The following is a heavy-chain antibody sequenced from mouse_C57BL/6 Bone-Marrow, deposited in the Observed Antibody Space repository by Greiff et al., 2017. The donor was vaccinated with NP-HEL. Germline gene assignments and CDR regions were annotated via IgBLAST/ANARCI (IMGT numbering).Heavy chain of an antibody. CDR2: ISSGGSYT. CDR3: ARQRLTGNFDY. Sequence: EVKLVESGGDLVKPGGSLKLSCAASGFTFSSYGMSWVRQTPDKRLEWVATISSGGSYTYYPDSVKGRFTISRDNAKNTLYLQMSSLKSEDTAMYYCARQRLTGNFDYWGQGTTLTVSS. D-gene: IGHD4-1*01. V-gene: IGHV5-6*02. CDR1: GFTFSSYG. J-gene: IGHJ2*01.